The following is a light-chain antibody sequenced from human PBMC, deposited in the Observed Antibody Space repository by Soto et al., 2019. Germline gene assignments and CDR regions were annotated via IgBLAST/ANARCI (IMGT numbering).Light chain of an antibody. J-gene: IGKJ2*01. CDR1: QSVSSN. CDR2: GAS. CDR3: QQYNNWTETIRYT. Sequence: EIVMTQSPATLSVSPGERATLSCRASQSVSSNLAWYQQKPGQAPRLLIYGASTRATGIPARFSGSGSGTEFTLTISRLQSEDFAVYYCQQYNNWTETIRYTFGQGTKLEIK. V-gene: IGKV3-15*01.